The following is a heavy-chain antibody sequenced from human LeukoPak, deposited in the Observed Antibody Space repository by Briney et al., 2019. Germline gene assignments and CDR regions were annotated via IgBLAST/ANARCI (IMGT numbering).Heavy chain of an antibody. V-gene: IGHV3-9*01. J-gene: IGHJ4*02. CDR3: AKDQSYDSSGYAIDY. Sequence: PGRSLRLSCAASGFTFDDYAMHWVRQAPGKGLEWVSGISWNSGSIGYADSVKGRFTISRDNAKNSLYLQMNSLRAEDTALYYCAKDQSYDSSGYAIDYWGQGTLVTVSS. CDR1: GFTFDDYA. CDR2: ISWNSGSI. D-gene: IGHD3-22*01.